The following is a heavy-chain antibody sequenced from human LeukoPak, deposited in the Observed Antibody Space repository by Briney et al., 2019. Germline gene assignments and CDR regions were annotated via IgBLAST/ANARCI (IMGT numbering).Heavy chain of an antibody. V-gene: IGHV3-23*01. Sequence: GASLRLSCAASGFTFSNYAMSWVRQAPGKGLGWVSAIGGGGASTYYADSVKGRFTISRDNSKNTLYPQINSLSAEDTAVYYCAKEGSTVARRPPFDYWGQGTLVTVSS. CDR2: IGGGGAST. CDR1: GFTFSNYA. J-gene: IGHJ4*02. CDR3: AKEGSTVARRPPFDY. D-gene: IGHD2-15*01.